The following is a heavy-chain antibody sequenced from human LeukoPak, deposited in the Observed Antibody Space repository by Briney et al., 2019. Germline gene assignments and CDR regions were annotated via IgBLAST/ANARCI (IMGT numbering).Heavy chain of an antibody. CDR2: IDPGDSDT. V-gene: IGHV5-51*01. Sequence: PQESPPISCQVSGYTFTNYWIGCVRQLPGKGLERIGSIDPGDSDTIYSPSFQGQVTISADKSISTAYLQCSSLKAWDTAMYYCAITVAPRGVAFDIWGQGTMVTVSS. CDR3: AITVAPRGVAFDI. D-gene: IGHD3-10*01. CDR1: GYTFTNYW. J-gene: IGHJ3*02.